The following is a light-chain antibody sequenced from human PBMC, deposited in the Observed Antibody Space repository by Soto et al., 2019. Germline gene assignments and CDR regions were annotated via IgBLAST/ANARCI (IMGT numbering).Light chain of an antibody. CDR3: QHRSNWPPTT. V-gene: IGKV3-11*01. CDR2: DAS. CDR1: QSVSSY. Sequence: EIVLTQSPATLSLSPGERATLSCRASQSVSSYLAWYQQKPGQAPRLLIYDASNRATGIPARFSGSGSWTDFTLTISSLEPEDVAVYYCQHRSNWPPTTFGGGTKVEIK. J-gene: IGKJ4*01.